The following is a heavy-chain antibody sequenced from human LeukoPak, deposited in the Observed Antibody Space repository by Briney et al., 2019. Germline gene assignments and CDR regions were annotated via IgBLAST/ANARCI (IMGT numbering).Heavy chain of an antibody. V-gene: IGHV3-23*01. Sequence: SGGSLRLSCAASGFTFSSYAMTWVRQAPGKGLEWVSSIDASGGSTYYADSVKGRFTISRDNSKNTFFLQMNTLRAEDTAVYYCARRVAAADILGAFDIWGQGTMVTVSS. CDR2: IDASGGST. D-gene: IGHD6-13*01. CDR1: GFTFSSYA. J-gene: IGHJ3*02. CDR3: ARRVAAADILGAFDI.